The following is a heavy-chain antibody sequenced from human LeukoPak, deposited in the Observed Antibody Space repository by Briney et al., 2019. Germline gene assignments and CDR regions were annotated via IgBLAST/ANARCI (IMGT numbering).Heavy chain of an antibody. CDR2: ISGSGGST. Sequence: PGGSLRLSCAASGFTFSSYAMSWVRQAPGKGLEWVSAISGSGGSTYYADSVKGRFTISRDNSKNTLYLQMNSLRAEDTAVYYCAKAGRYYDSSGTTSGDFDYWGQGTLVTVSS. CDR1: GFTFSSYA. D-gene: IGHD3-22*01. V-gene: IGHV3-23*01. CDR3: AKAGRYYDSSGTTSGDFDY. J-gene: IGHJ4*02.